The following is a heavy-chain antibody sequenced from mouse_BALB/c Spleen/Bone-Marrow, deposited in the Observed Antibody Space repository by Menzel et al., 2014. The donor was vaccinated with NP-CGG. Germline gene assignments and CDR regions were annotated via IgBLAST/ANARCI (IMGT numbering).Heavy chain of an antibody. D-gene: IGHD2-3*01. V-gene: IGHV1-82*01. J-gene: IGHJ4*01. CDR1: GYAFSTSW. CDR2: IYPGDGDT. Sequence: QVQLQQSGSELGKPGSSLKISCKASGYAFSTSWMNWVKQRPGQGLEWIGRIYPGDGDTNYNGKFKGKATLTADKSSSTAYMQLSSLTSVDSAVYFCARSDGYRAMDYWGQGTSV. CDR3: ARSDGYRAMDY.